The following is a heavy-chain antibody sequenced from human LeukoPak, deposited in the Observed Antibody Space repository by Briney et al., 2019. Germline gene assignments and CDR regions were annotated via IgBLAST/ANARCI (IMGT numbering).Heavy chain of an antibody. CDR2: ISWNGARI. CDR3: VKDLVAASENVRGWYPMDY. CDR1: GFTFAEHT. D-gene: IGHD6-19*01. J-gene: IGHJ4*02. V-gene: IGHV3-43*01. Sequence: GGSLRLSCAASGFTFAEHTMHWVRQAPGKGLEWVSLISWNGARIHYGDSVKGRFTISRDNSKNSLYLQMNSLRTEDTALYYCVKDLVAASENVRGWYPMDYWGQGTLVTVSS.